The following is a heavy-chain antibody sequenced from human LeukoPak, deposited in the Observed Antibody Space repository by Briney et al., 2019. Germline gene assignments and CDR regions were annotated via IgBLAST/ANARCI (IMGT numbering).Heavy chain of an antibody. Sequence: NASETLSLTCTVSGGSISSYYWSWIRQPPGKGLEWIGYIYYSGSTNYNPSLKSRVTISVDTSKNQFSLKLTSVTAADTAVYFCARGTTKGYYYDRSGYYTKWGQGTLVTVSS. CDR2: IYYSGST. CDR1: GGSISSYY. J-gene: IGHJ4*02. V-gene: IGHV4-59*12. CDR3: ARGTTKGYYYDRSGYYTK. D-gene: IGHD3-22*01.